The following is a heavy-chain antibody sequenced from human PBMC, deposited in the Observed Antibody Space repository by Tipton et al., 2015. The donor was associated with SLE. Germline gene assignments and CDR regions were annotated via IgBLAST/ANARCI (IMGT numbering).Heavy chain of an antibody. D-gene: IGHD5-12*01. CDR3: ARRHYSGPFDS. J-gene: IGHJ4*02. CDR2: IYYSGST. CDR1: GDSISSGDYY. Sequence: LRLSCSVSGDSISSGDYYWTWIRQRPGEGLEWIGYIYYSGSTNYNPSLESRLTISVDTSKNQFSLRLNSVTAADTAVYYCARRHYSGPFDSWGQGTLVTVSS. V-gene: IGHV4-31*02.